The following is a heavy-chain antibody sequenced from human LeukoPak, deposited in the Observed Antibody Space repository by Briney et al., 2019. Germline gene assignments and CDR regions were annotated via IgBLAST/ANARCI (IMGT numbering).Heavy chain of an antibody. CDR3: ARMGPHIVVVPAAKESNYYGMDV. CDR1: EYTFTAYY. V-gene: IGHV1-2*06. D-gene: IGHD2-2*01. J-gene: IGHJ6*02. Sequence: ASVKVSCKASEYTFTAYYMHWVRQAPGQGLEWVGRINPNSGGTNSAQRFQGRVTMTRDTSISTAYMELSRLTSDDTAVYYCARMGPHIVVVPAAKESNYYGMDVWGQGTTATVSS. CDR2: INPNSGGT.